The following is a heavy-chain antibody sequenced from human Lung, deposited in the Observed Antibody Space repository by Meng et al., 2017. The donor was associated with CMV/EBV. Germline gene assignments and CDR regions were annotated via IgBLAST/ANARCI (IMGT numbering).Heavy chain of an antibody. CDR2: IVGGGGKT. D-gene: IGHD6-6*01. CDR3: AKSSISWKVGRFYD. J-gene: IGHJ4*02. Sequence: GASLKTSCEGSGFTFSRNIQSLVRQAPGKGLEWGSTIVGGGGKTYYADFAKGRFTFYTDKSKTTLFLQMNSMSAEDTAIYYCAKSSISWKVGRFYDWGQGXMVTVSS. V-gene: IGHV3-23*01. CDR1: GFTFSRNI.